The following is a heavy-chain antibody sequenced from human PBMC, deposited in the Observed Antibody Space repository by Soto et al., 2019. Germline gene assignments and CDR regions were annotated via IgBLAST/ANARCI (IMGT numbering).Heavy chain of an antibody. D-gene: IGHD3-9*01. CDR3: VKVIRDRYFEWYFDL. CDR2: ISWNSKNI. CDR1: GFVFDDYG. J-gene: IGHJ2*01. Sequence: EVQLVESGGGLVQPGRSLRLSCAASGFVFDDYGMHWVRQGPGKGLEWVSSISWNSKNIDYVESVKGRFTISRDNAKNSLYLQMNSLRPEDTALYFCVKVIRDRYFEWYFDLWGRGTLVTVSS. V-gene: IGHV3-9*01.